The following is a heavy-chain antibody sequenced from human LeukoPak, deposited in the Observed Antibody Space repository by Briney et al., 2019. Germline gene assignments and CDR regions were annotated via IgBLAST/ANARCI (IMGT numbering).Heavy chain of an antibody. CDR3: AKGGDFDY. Sequence: TGGSLRLSCAASGFTFSSYGMRWVRQAPGKGLEWVAVISYDGSNKYYADSVKGRFTISRDNSKNTLYLQMNSLRAEGTAVYYCAKGGDFDYWGQGTLVTVSS. CDR1: GFTFSSYG. CDR2: ISYDGSNK. V-gene: IGHV3-30*18. J-gene: IGHJ4*02.